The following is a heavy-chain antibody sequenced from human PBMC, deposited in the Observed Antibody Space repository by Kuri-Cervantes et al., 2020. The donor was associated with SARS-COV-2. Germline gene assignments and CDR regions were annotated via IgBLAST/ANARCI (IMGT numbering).Heavy chain of an antibody. J-gene: IGHJ6*03. Sequence: GGSLRLSCAASGFTFSSYAMHWVRQAPGKGLEWVAVISYDGINKFFADSVRGRFTISRDNSMHTLYLQMSSLSTEDTAVYYCARASGVGATLDHYYYYYMDVWGKGTTVTVSS. CDR3: ARASGVGATLDHYYYYYMDV. V-gene: IGHV3-30*04. CDR1: GFTFSSYA. D-gene: IGHD1-26*01. CDR2: ISYDGINK.